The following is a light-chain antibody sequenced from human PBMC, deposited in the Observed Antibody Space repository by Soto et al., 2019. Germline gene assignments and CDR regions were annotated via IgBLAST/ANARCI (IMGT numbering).Light chain of an antibody. Sequence: QSALTQPPSASGSPGQSVTISCSGTSSDVGGYNYVSWYQQHPGKAPKLMIYEVSKRPSGVPDRFSGSKSGNTASLTVSGLQDEDEADYYCSSYAGSNNLGVFGGGTELTAL. CDR2: EVS. V-gene: IGLV2-8*01. J-gene: IGLJ2*01. CDR1: SSDVGGYNY. CDR3: SSYAGSNNLGV.